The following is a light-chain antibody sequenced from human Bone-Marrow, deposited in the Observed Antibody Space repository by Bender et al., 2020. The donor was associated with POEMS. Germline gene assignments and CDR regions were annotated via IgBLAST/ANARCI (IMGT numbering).Light chain of an antibody. J-gene: IGLJ1*01. CDR3: SSLTSSSTGV. V-gene: IGLV2-14*01. Sequence: QSALTQPASVSGSPGQSITISCTGTSSDVGGYDYVSWYQQHPGKAPKLMIYDVNNRPSGVSNRFSGSKAGNTASLTISGLQAEEEAEYYGSSLTSSSTGVFGTGTKVTVL. CDR2: DVN. CDR1: SSDVGGYDY.